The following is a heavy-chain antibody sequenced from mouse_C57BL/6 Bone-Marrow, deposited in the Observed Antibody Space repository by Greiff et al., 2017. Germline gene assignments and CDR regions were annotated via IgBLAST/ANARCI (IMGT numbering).Heavy chain of an antibody. CDR2: IYPGDGDT. CDR3: ARERINALGDWFFDV. CDR1: GYAFSSYW. D-gene: IGHD2-4*01. V-gene: IGHV1-80*01. Sequence: QVQLQQSGAELVKPGASVKISCKASGYAFSSYWMNWVKQRPGKGLEWIGQIYPGDGDTNYNGKFKGKATLTADNSSSTAYMQLSSHTSEDSAVYFCARERINALGDWFFDVWGTGTTVTVSS. J-gene: IGHJ1*03.